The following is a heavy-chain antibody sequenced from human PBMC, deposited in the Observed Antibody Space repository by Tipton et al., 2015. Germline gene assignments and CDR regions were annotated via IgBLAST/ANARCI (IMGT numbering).Heavy chain of an antibody. CDR3: ARGAQHSTWS. D-gene: IGHD6-13*01. V-gene: IGHV6-1*01. CDR1: GDSVSSNTAA. CDR2: TYYRSNWNN. Sequence: VKPSQTLSLTCAISGDSVSSNTAAWHWIGQSPSRGLEWLGRTYYRSNWNNDYAVSVKSRITITPDTSKNQFTLHLNSVTPDDTAMYYCARGAQHSTWSWGQGTLVTVSS. J-gene: IGHJ5*02.